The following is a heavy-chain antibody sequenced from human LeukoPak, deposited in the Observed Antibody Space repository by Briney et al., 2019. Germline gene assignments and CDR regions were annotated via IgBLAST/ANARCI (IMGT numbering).Heavy chain of an antibody. Sequence: GGSLRLSCAASGFTFDDYAMHWVRQAPGKGLEWVSGISWNSGSIGYADSVKGRFTISRDNAKNSLYLQMNSLRAEDTALYYCAKSSIQLWFSAYFDYWGQGTLVTVSS. J-gene: IGHJ4*02. D-gene: IGHD5-18*01. V-gene: IGHV3-9*01. CDR2: ISWNSGSI. CDR1: GFTFDDYA. CDR3: AKSSIQLWFSAYFDY.